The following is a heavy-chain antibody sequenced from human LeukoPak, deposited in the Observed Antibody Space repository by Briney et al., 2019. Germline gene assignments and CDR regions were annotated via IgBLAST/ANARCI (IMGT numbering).Heavy chain of an antibody. V-gene: IGHV4-39*07. CDR3: ARVVDYGDLNSEGYY. Sequence: PSETLSLTCTVSGGSISSSSYYWGWIRQPPGKGLEWIGSIYYSGSTYYNPSLKSRVTISVDTSKNQFSLKLSSVTAADTAVYYCARVVDYGDLNSEGYYWGQGTLVTVSS. J-gene: IGHJ4*02. CDR2: IYYSGST. D-gene: IGHD4-17*01. CDR1: GGSISSSSYY.